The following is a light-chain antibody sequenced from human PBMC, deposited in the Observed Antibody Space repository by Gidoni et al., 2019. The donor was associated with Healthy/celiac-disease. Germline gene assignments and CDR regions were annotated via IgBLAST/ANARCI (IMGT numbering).Light chain of an antibody. CDR3: QQYGSSTGFT. J-gene: IGKJ3*01. CDR1: QSVSSSY. Sequence: IVLTQSPGTLSLSPGERATRSCRASQSVSSSYLAWYQQKPGQAPRLLIYGASSRATGIPDRFSGSGSGTDFTLTISRLEPEDFAVYYCQQYGSSTGFTFGPGTKVDIK. V-gene: IGKV3-20*01. CDR2: GAS.